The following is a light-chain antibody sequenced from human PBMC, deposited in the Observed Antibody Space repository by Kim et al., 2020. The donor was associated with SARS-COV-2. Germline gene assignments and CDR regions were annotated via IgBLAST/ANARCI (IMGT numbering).Light chain of an antibody. CDR2: AAS. J-gene: IGKJ1*01. Sequence: DIQMTQSPSSLSASVGDRVTINFRASQGIAHYLAWYQQKPGKVPILLIYAASALQAGVPSRFSGSGSGTDFTLTISILQPEDVATYYCQKYDGAPWTFGQGTKGDIK. CDR1: QGIAHY. V-gene: IGKV1-27*01. CDR3: QKYDGAPWT.